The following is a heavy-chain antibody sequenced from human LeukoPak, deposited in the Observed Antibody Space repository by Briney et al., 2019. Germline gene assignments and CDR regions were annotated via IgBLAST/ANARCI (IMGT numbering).Heavy chain of an antibody. CDR2: INPTGGST. J-gene: IGHJ5*02. D-gene: IGHD1-26*01. CDR1: GYTFTSYG. CDR3: ARDNSVGDNAWWFDP. Sequence: GASVKVSCKASGYTFTSYGISWVRQAPGQGREWMGLINPTGGSTGYAQKFQGRVTMTRDMSTSTDYMELSSLRSEDTAIYYCARDNSVGDNAWWFDPWGQGTLATVSS. V-gene: IGHV1-46*01.